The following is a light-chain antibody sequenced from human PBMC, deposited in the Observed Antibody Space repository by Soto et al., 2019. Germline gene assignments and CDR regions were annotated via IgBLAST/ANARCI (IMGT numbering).Light chain of an antibody. CDR3: SSYAGSKNLV. J-gene: IGLJ2*01. V-gene: IGLV2-8*01. CDR1: SSDVGGYNY. CDR2: EVS. Sequence: QSALTQPPSASGSPGQSVTISCTGTSSDVGGYNYVSWYQHHPGKAPKLIIYEVSKWPLGVPHRFSASKSGNTASLTVSGLQAEDEADYYCSSYAGSKNLVFGGGTKVTVL.